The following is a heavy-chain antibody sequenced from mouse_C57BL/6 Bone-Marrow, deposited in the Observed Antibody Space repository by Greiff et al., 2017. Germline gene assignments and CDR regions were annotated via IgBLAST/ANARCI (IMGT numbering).Heavy chain of an antibody. CDR3: AREEGYDGYSIEYFDV. Sequence: VMLVESGPELVKPGASVKISCKASGYSFTSYYIHWVKQRPGQGLEWIGWIYPGSGNTKYNEKFKGKATLTAEPSSSTAYMQLSRRTSEDSAVYYCAREEGYDGYSIEYFDVWGTGTTVTVSS. V-gene: IGHV1-66*01. CDR2: IYPGSGNT. CDR1: GYSFTSYY. D-gene: IGHD2-3*01. J-gene: IGHJ1*03.